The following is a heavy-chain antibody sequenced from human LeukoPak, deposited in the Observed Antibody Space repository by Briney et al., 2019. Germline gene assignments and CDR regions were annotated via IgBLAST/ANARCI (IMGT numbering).Heavy chain of an antibody. V-gene: IGHV3-23*01. CDR2: ISGSGDNT. CDR1: GFTFSSYA. CDR3: AKDGALGYSSSWFSAEYFQH. J-gene: IGHJ1*01. Sequence: GGSLRLSCAASGFTFSSYAMSWVRQAPGKGLEWVSAISGSGDNTYYADSVKGRFTVSRDNSKNTLCVQMNSLRAEDTAVYYCAKDGALGYSSSWFSAEYFQHWGQGTLVTVSS. D-gene: IGHD6-13*01.